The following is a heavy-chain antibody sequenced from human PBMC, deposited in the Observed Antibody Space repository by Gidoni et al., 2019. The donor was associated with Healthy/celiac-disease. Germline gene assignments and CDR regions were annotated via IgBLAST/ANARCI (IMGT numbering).Heavy chain of an antibody. J-gene: IGHJ4*02. V-gene: IGHV3-30*18. Sequence: QVQLVESGGGVVQPGRSLRLSCAASGFTFGSYGMHWVRQAPGKGLEWVAVISYDGSNKYYADSVKGRFTISRDNSKNTLYLQMNSLRAEDTAVYYCAKDRRSSGWYGQGDYWGQGTLVTVSS. CDR1: GFTFGSYG. CDR2: ISYDGSNK. CDR3: AKDRRSSGWYGQGDY. D-gene: IGHD6-19*01.